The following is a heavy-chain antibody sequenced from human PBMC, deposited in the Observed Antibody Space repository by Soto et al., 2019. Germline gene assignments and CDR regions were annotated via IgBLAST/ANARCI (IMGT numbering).Heavy chain of an antibody. Sequence: GGSLRLSCAASGFTFSDAWMSWVRQAPGKGLDWVGRIKSKSDGGTTEYAAPVRGRFTISRDDSKNTLYLQMNSLKTEDTAVYYCAKSPAQTVDFDYWGQGTLVTVSS. CDR1: GFTFSDAW. V-gene: IGHV3-15*01. J-gene: IGHJ4*02. D-gene: IGHD4-4*01. CDR2: IKSKSDGGTT. CDR3: AKSPAQTVDFDY.